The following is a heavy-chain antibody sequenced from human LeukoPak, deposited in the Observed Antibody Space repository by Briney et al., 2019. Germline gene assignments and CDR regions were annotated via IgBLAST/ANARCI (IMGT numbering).Heavy chain of an antibody. Sequence: PGGSLRLSCAASGFTVTSNYMSWVRQAPGKGLEWVSVIYSSSSTYYADSVKGRFTISRDNSKNMVYLQMNSLRAEDTAVYYCARGAAGNFLDYWGQGTLVTVSS. CDR2: IYSSSST. J-gene: IGHJ4*02. CDR1: GFTVTSNY. CDR3: ARGAAGNFLDY. V-gene: IGHV3-53*01. D-gene: IGHD6-25*01.